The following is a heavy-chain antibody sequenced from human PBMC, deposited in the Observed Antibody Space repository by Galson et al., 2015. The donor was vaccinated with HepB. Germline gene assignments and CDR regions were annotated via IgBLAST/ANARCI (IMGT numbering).Heavy chain of an antibody. Sequence: SLRLSCAASGFTFSSYAMSWVRQAPGKGLEWVSAISGSGGSTYYADSVKGRFTISRDNSKNTLYLQMNSLRAEDTAVYYCAKTVVPAGTFDYWGQGTLVTVSS. CDR2: ISGSGGST. CDR3: AKTVVPAGTFDY. J-gene: IGHJ4*02. D-gene: IGHD2-2*01. CDR1: GFTFSSYA. V-gene: IGHV3-23*01.